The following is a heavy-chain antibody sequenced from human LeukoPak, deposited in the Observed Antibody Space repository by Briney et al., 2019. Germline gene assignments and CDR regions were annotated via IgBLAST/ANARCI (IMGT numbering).Heavy chain of an antibody. CDR1: GGSISSYY. V-gene: IGHV4-59*01. J-gene: IGHJ5*02. CDR3: ARRRESYDILTGYYSTRRVWFDP. CDR2: IYYSGST. Sequence: SETLSLTCTVSGGSISSYYWSWIRQPPGKGLEWIGYIYYSGSTNYNPSLKSRVTIPVDTSKNQFSLKLSSVTAADTAVYYCARRRESYDILTGYYSTRRVWFDPWGQGTLVTVSS. D-gene: IGHD3-9*01.